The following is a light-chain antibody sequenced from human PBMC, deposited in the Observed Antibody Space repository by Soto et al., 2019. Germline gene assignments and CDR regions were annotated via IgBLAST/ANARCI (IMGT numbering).Light chain of an antibody. CDR1: SSNIGNNE. CDR3: GTWDSNLRAVV. CDR2: DNK. J-gene: IGLJ2*01. Sequence: QSVLTQPPSVSAAPGQTVTISCSGSSSNIGNNEISWYQQLPGTAPQLLMFDNKRRPSGIPDRFSGSKSGTSATLDITGLRTGDEADYYCGTWDSNLRAVVFGAGTKLTVL. V-gene: IGLV1-51*01.